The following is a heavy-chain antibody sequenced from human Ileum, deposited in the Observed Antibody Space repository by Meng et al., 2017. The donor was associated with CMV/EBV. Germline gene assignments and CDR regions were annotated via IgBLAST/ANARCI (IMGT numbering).Heavy chain of an antibody. CDR2: IRSRAVSYTT. Sequence: LHLVESGGGLVQPGGSLRLSCAASGFSFSDNYMDWVRQAPGKGLEWVGRIRSRAVSYTTEYAASVKGRFTISRDDSKNSLYLQMDSLKTEDTAIYYCVKGHVALDYWGQGTLVTVSS. CDR1: GFSFSDNY. CDR3: VKGHVALDY. J-gene: IGHJ4*02. D-gene: IGHD3-10*02. V-gene: IGHV3-72*01.